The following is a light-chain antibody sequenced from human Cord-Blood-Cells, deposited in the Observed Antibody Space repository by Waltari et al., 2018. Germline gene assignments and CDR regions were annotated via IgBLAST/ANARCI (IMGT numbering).Light chain of an antibody. V-gene: IGLV2-23*01. CDR2: EGS. CDR3: CSYAGSSTL. Sequence: QSALTQPASVSGSPGQPITISCTGTRSDVGSYNLVSWYQQHPGKAPKLMIYEGSKRPSGVSNRFSGSKSGNTASLTISGLQAEDEADYYCCSYAGSSTLFGGGTKLTVL. J-gene: IGLJ2*01. CDR1: RSDVGSYNL.